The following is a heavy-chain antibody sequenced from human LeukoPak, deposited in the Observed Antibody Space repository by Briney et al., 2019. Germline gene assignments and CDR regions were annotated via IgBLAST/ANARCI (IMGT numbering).Heavy chain of an antibody. Sequence: GGSLRLSCAASGFTVSSNYMSWVRQAPGKGLEWVSVIYSGGSTYYADSVKGRFTISRDNSKNTLYLQMNSLRAEDTAVYYCANERNYYDSSGYYYIWGQGTMVTVSS. V-gene: IGHV3-66*01. CDR3: ANERNYYDSSGYYYI. CDR2: IYSGGST. CDR1: GFTVSSNY. J-gene: IGHJ3*02. D-gene: IGHD3-22*01.